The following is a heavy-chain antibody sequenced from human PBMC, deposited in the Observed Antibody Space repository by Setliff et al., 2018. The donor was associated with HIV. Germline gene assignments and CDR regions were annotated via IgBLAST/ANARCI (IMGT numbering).Heavy chain of an antibody. CDR3: ARRVCSSTSCSDAFDI. D-gene: IGHD2-2*01. V-gene: IGHV4-38-2*01. J-gene: IGHJ3*02. CDR1: GYSISSGYY. Sequence: ETLSLTCAVSGYSISSGYYWGWIRQPPGKGLEWIGSIYHSGSTYYNPSLKSRVTISVDTSKNQFSLKLSSVTAADTAVYYCARRVCSSTSCSDAFDIWGQGTMVTVSS. CDR2: IYHSGST.